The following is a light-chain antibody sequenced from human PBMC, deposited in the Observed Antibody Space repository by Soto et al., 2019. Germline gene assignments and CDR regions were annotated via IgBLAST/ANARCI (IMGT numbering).Light chain of an antibody. Sequence: QSALTQPASVSGSPGQSITISCTGTSSDVGGYNYVSWYQQHPGKAPKLMIYEVSNRPSGVSNRFSGSKSGNTASLTISGLQAEDEADYYCSSHTSSSTLCVFGTGTKSPS. CDR3: SSHTSSSTLCV. J-gene: IGLJ1*01. CDR2: EVS. CDR1: SSDVGGYNY. V-gene: IGLV2-14*01.